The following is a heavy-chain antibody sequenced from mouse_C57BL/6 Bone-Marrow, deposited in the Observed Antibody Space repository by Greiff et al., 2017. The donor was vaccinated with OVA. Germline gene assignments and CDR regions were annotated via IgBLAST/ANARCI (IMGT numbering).Heavy chain of an antibody. Sequence: VQLQQSGAELVRPGASVKLSCTASGFNIKDYYMHWVKQRPEQGLEWIGRIDPEDGDTEYAPKFQGKATMTADTSSNPAYLQRSSLTSEDTAVYYCTTEYYGSSYSFAYWGQGTLVTVSA. D-gene: IGHD1-1*01. CDR2: IDPEDGDT. J-gene: IGHJ3*01. V-gene: IGHV14-1*01. CDR3: TTEYYGSSYSFAY. CDR1: GFNIKDYY.